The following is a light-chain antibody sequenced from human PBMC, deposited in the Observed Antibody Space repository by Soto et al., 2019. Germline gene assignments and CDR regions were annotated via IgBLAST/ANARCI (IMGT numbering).Light chain of an antibody. J-gene: IGKJ1*01. CDR2: DAS. V-gene: IGKV3-11*01. CDR3: QQRSNWPQT. Sequence: EIVLTQSPGTLSLSPWERATLSCRASQSVSNTYLAWYQQKPGQAPRLLIYDASNRATGIPARFSGSGSGTDFTLTISSLEPEDFAVYYCQQRSNWPQTFGQGTKVDI. CDR1: QSVSNTY.